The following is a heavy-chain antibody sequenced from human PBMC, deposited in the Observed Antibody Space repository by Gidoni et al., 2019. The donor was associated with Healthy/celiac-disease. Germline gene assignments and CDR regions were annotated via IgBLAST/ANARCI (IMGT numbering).Heavy chain of an antibody. CDR1: GYTFTSYD. V-gene: IGHV1-8*01. D-gene: IGHD3-22*01. CDR3: ARVRHYYDSSGYPSSFDY. Sequence: QVQLVQSGAEVKKPGASVKVSCKASGYTFTSYDINWVRQATGQGLEWMGWMNPNSGNTGYAQKFQGRVTMTRNTSISTAYMELSSLRSEDTAVYYCARVRHYYDSSGYPSSFDYWGQGTLVTVSS. J-gene: IGHJ4*02. CDR2: MNPNSGNT.